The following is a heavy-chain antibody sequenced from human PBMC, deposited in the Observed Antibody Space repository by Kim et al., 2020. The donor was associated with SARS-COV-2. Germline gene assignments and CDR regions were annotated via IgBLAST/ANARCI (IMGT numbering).Heavy chain of an antibody. D-gene: IGHD5-18*01. CDR3: ARGNPSGIQDGGCWFDP. CDR2: ISSSGSTI. J-gene: IGHJ5*02. V-gene: IGHV3-48*03. Sequence: GVSLRLSCAASGFTFSSYEMNWVRQAPGKGLEWVSYISSSGSTIYYADSVKGRFTISRDNAKNSLYLQMNSLRAEDTAVYYCARGNPSGIQDGGCWFDPWGQGTLVTVSS. CDR1: GFTFSSYE.